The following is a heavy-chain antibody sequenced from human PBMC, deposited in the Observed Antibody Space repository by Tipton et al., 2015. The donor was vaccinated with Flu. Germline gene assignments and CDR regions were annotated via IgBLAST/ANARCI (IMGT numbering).Heavy chain of an antibody. V-gene: IGHV4-4*07. D-gene: IGHD4-17*01. J-gene: IGHJ6*02. CDR3: ARDSHPTVTEGMDV. CDR2: IYTSGST. Sequence: TLSLTCTVSGGSISSYYWRWIRQPAGKGLAWIGRIYTSGSTNYNPSLKSRVTMSVDTSKNQFSLKLSSVTAADTAVYYWARDSHPTVTEGMDVWGQGTTVTVSS. CDR1: GGSISSYY.